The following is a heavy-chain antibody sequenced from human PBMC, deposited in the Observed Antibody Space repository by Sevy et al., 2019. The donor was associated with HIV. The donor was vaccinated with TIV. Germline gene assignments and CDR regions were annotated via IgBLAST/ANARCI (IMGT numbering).Heavy chain of an antibody. CDR2: IHTDGSSS. CDR1: GFTFRNYW. CDR3: AREISYYDSSGYHPSFDY. V-gene: IGHV3-74*01. D-gene: IGHD3-22*01. J-gene: IGHJ4*02. Sequence: GGSLRLSCAASGFTFRNYWMHWVRQAPGKGLVSVSYIHTDGSSSYYADYVKGRFTISRDNAQNTLYLQMNSLRAEDTAVYYCAREISYYDSSGYHPSFDYWGQGTLVTVSS.